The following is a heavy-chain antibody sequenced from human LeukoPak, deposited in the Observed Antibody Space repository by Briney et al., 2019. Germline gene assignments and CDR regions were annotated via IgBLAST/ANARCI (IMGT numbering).Heavy chain of an antibody. Sequence: SETLSLTCTVSGGSISSYYWSWIRQPPGKGLEWIGYIYTSGSTNYNPSLKSRVTISVDTSKNQFSLKLSSVTAADTAVYYCARLGAVAGWRHIDYWGQGTPVTVSS. CDR3: ARLGAVAGWRHIDY. V-gene: IGHV4-4*09. J-gene: IGHJ4*02. CDR2: IYTSGST. D-gene: IGHD6-19*01. CDR1: GGSISSYY.